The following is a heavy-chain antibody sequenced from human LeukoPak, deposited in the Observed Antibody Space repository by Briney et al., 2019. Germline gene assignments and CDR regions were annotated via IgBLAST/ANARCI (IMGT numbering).Heavy chain of an antibody. J-gene: IGHJ4*02. D-gene: IGHD1-26*01. CDR3: ARGDGGAAGYDY. CDR2: ISSSSSHI. V-gene: IGHV3-21*01. CDR1: GFTFSSYS. Sequence: PGGSLRLSCAASGFTFSSYSMNWVRQAPGKGLEWVSSISSSSSHIYYADSVKGRFTISRDNAKNSLYLQMNSLRAEDTAVYYCARGDGGAAGYDYWGQGTLVTVSS.